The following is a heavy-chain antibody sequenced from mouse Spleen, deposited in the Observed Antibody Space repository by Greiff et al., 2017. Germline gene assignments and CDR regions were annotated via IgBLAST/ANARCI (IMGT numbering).Heavy chain of an antibody. Sequence: VQLKQSVAELVRPGASVKLSCTGSGFNIKNTYIHWVKQRPEQGLEWIGRIDPANGNTKYAPKFQGKATITADTSSNTAYLQLSSLTSEDTAIYYCARNYGSFALDYWGQGTSVTVSS. J-gene: IGHJ4*01. V-gene: IGHV14-3*01. CDR3: ARNYGSFALDY. D-gene: IGHD1-1*01. CDR1: GFNIKNTY. CDR2: IDPANGNT.